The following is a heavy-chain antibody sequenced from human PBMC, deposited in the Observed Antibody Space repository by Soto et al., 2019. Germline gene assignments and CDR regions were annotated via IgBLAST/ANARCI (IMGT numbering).Heavy chain of an antibody. CDR1: GGTFSSYA. D-gene: IGHD6-13*01. CDR2: IIPIFGTA. J-gene: IGHJ6*02. V-gene: IGHV1-69*13. CDR3: ARDQEGVGFNSSSWYGFRPKLYGMDV. Sequence: ASVKVSCKASGGTFSSYAISWVRQAPGQGLEWMGGIIPIFGTANYAQKFQGRVTITADESTSTAYMGLRSLRSEDTAVYYCARDQEGVGFNSSSWYGFRPKLYGMDVWGQGTTVTVSS.